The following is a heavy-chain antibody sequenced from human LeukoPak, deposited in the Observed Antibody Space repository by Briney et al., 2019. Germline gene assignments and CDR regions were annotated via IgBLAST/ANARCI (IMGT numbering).Heavy chain of an antibody. D-gene: IGHD2-2*03. V-gene: IGHV3-43D*03. CDR1: GFTFDDYA. CDR2: ISWDGGST. Sequence: GGSLRLSCAASGFTFDDYAMHWVRQAPGKGLEWVSLISWDGGSTYYADSVKGRFTISRDNSKNSLYLQMNSLRAEDTALYYCAKDILSDGSPLFNYWGQGTLVTVSS. CDR3: AKDILSDGSPLFNY. J-gene: IGHJ4*02.